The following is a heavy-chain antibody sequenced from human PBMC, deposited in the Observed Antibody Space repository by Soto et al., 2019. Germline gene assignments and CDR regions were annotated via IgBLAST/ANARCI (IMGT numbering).Heavy chain of an antibody. D-gene: IGHD3-9*01. CDR3: ARAATPTNYDILTGYYH. Sequence: GASVKVSCKASGGTFSSYAISWVRQAPGQGLEWMGGIIPIFGTANYAQKFQGRVTITADESTSTAYMELSSLRSEDTAVYYCARAATPTNYDILTGYYHWGQGTLVTVSS. J-gene: IGHJ5*02. CDR1: GGTFSSYA. V-gene: IGHV1-69*13. CDR2: IIPIFGTA.